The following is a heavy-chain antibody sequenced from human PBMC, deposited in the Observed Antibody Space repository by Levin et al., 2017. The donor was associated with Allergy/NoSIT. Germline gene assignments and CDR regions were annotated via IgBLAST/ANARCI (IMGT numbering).Heavy chain of an antibody. D-gene: IGHD6-19*01. V-gene: IGHV3-48*01. CDR2: ISTSSNSI. CDR3: ARDRVAVAGDDVFDV. J-gene: IGHJ3*01. Sequence: LTCAAPGFTFSSYTMNWVRQAPGKGLEWVSYISTSSNSIYYADSVKGRFTISRDNAKNSLYLQMNSLRAEDTAVYYCARDRVAVAGDDVFDVWGQGTMVTVSS. CDR1: GFTFSSYT.